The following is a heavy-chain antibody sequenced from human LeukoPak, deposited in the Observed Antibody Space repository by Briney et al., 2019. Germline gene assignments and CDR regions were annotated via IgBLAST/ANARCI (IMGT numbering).Heavy chain of an antibody. CDR1: GYTFTSYG. CDR2: ISAYNGNT. V-gene: IGHV1-18*01. CDR3: ARRQGGYYDSSGYYY. J-gene: IGHJ4*02. D-gene: IGHD3-22*01. Sequence: ASVKVSCKASGYTFTSYGISWVRQAPGQGLEWMGWISAYNGNTNYAQKLQGRVTMTTDTSTSTAYMELRNLRSDDTAVYYCARRQGGYYDSSGYYYWGQGTLVTVSS.